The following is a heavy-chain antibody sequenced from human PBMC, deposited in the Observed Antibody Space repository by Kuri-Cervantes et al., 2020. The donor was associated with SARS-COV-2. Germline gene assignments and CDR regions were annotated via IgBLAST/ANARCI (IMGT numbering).Heavy chain of an antibody. J-gene: IGHJ3*01. CDR1: GGSIRSDNYY. V-gene: IGHV4-39*01. CDR3: ARRLRWTRVSNGKLTNFLDL. D-gene: IGHD2-8*01. Sequence: SETLSLTCTVSGGSIRSDNYYWGWIRPSPGKGLEWIGSIFANGSPYYYPSLKSRVTISVDTSKNQCHLKLISVTAADTGVYYCARRLRWTRVSNGKLTNFLDLWGQGTMVTVSS. CDR2: IFANGSP.